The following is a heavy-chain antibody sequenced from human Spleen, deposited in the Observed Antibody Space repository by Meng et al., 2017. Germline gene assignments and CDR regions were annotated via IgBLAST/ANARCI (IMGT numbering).Heavy chain of an antibody. D-gene: IGHD3-10*01. CDR1: GFSFSSYA. J-gene: IGHJ4*02. V-gene: IGHV3-23*01. CDR2: LSGGGFTT. Sequence: GGSLRLSCAASGFSFSSYAMSWVRHAPGKGLEWVSALSGGGFTTYYADSVKGRFAISRHNSKNTLYLQMNSLRHEDTAVYYCSRIGSGSGTYYSPEYFFDYWGQGTLVT. CDR3: SRIGSGSGTYYSPEYFFDY.